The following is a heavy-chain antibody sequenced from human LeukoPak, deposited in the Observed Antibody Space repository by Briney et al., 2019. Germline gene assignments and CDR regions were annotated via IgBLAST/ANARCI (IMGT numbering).Heavy chain of an antibody. CDR3: AKGDVSSGWYSDFDY. CDR2: ISWNSGSI. CDR1: GFTFDDYA. V-gene: IGHV3-9*01. J-gene: IGHJ4*02. D-gene: IGHD6-19*01. Sequence: AGGSLRLSCAASGFTFDDYAMHWVRQAPGKGLEWASGISWNSGSIGYADSVKGRFTISRDNAKNSLYLQMNSLRAEDTALYYCAKGDVSSGWYSDFDYWGQGTLVTVSS.